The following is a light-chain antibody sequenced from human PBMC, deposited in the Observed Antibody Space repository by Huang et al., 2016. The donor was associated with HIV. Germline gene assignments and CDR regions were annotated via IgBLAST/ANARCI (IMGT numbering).Light chain of an antibody. J-gene: IGKJ2*01. Sequence: DIQLTQSQSSMSAFVGDIVTITCRASQDISNYLVWFQQKPGTAPKALIYAASTLQSEVPSRFSGSGSETDFTLTINSLQPEDFATYYCQHYKTYPLTFGQGTKLEIK. CDR3: QHYKTYPLT. CDR1: QDISNY. CDR2: AAS. V-gene: IGKV1-16*01.